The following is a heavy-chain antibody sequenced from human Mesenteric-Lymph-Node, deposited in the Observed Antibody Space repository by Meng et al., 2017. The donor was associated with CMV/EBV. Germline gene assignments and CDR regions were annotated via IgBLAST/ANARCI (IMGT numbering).Heavy chain of an antibody. J-gene: IGHJ4*02. V-gene: IGHV1-18*01. CDR3: ARDCSTTSCSFDF. D-gene: IGHD2-2*01. CDR1: GYTFTNYG. Sequence: ASVKVSCKASGYTFTNYGISWVRQAPGQGLEWMGWISAYNGNTIDAQNLQGRVTMTTDTSTSTAYMELRSLRSDDTALYYCARDCSTTSCSFDFWGQGTLVTVSS. CDR2: ISAYNGNT.